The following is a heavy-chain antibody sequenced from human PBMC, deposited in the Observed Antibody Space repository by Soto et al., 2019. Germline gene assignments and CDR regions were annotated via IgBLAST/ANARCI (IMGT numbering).Heavy chain of an antibody. J-gene: IGHJ5*02. Sequence: SETLSLTCTVSGASVSSGSYYWSWIRQPPGKGLEWIGYIYYSGSTNYNPSLKSRVTISVDTSKNQFSLKLSSVTAADTAVYYCARDSSSSWYGDWFDPWGQGTLVTVSS. CDR3: ARDSSSSWYGDWFDP. CDR1: GASVSSGSYY. CDR2: IYYSGST. V-gene: IGHV4-61*01. D-gene: IGHD6-13*01.